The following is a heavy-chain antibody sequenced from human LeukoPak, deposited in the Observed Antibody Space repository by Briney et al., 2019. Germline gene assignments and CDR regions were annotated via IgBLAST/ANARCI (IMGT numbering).Heavy chain of an antibody. CDR1: GFTFDDCA. V-gene: IGHV3-66*01. Sequence: GGSLRLSCAASGFTFDDCAMYWVRQAPGKGLEWVSVIYSGGTTYYADSVKGRFTISRDNSKNTLYLQMNSLRAEDTAVYYCARDRGGSRSDCWGQGTLVTVSS. CDR3: ARDRGGSRSDC. D-gene: IGHD6-13*01. J-gene: IGHJ4*02. CDR2: IYSGGTT.